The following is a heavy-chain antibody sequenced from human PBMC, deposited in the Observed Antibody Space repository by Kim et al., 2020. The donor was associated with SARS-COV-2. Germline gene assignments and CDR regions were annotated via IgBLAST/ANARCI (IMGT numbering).Heavy chain of an antibody. J-gene: IGHJ4*02. D-gene: IGHD3-10*01. CDR2: IYHSGST. CDR1: GYSISSGYY. CDR3: ARGSGSYYNVGYFDY. Sequence: SETLSLTCTVSGYSISSGYYWGWIRQPPGKGLEWIGSIYHSGSTYYNPSLKSRVTISVDTSKNQFSLKLSSVTAADTAVYYRARGSGSYYNVGYFDYWGQGTLVTVSS. V-gene: IGHV4-38-2*02.